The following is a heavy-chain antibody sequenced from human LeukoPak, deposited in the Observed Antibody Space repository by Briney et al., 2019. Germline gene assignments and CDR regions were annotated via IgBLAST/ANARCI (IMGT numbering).Heavy chain of an antibody. CDR3: ARGQARGSYRYTSNYYYYYGMDV. CDR2: INHSGST. Sequence: PSETLSLTCAVSGGSFSGYYWSWIRQPPGKGLEWIGEINHSGSTNYNPSLKSRVTISVDTSKNQFSLKLSSVTAADTAVYYCARGQARGSYRYTSNYYYYYGMDVWGQGTTVTVSS. D-gene: IGHD3-16*02. CDR1: GGSFSGYY. V-gene: IGHV4-34*01. J-gene: IGHJ6*02.